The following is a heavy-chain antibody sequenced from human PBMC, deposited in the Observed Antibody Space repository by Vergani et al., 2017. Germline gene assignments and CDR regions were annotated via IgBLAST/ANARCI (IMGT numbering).Heavy chain of an antibody. CDR3: ARGPGYCSGGSCFRWFDP. CDR1: GATFSSYA. CDR2: IIPILGIA. Sequence: QVQLVQSGAEVKKPGASVKVSCKASGATFSSYAISWVRQAPGQGLEWMGRIIPILGIANYAQKFQGRVTITADKSTSTAYMELSSLRSEDTAVYYCARGPGYCSGGSCFRWFDPWGQGTLVTVSS. J-gene: IGHJ5*02. V-gene: IGHV1-69*04. D-gene: IGHD2-15*01.